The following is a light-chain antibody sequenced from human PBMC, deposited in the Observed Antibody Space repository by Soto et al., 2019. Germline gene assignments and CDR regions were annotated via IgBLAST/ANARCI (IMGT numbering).Light chain of an antibody. CDR3: QQSFTIPRT. V-gene: IGKV1-39*01. J-gene: IGKJ1*01. CDR1: QSITAS. CDR2: GAS. Sequence: DIQMTQAPSSLSASVVHRLTITCLASQSITASLDWYQQTPGKAPKLLIFGASNLQSGVPARFSGSGSGTDFTLTITSLQPEDFATYYCQQSFTIPRTFGQGTKVDI.